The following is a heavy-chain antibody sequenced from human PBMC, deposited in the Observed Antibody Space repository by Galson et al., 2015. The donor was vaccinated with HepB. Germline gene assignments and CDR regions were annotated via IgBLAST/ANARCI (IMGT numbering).Heavy chain of an antibody. Sequence: ALRLSCAASGFTFDDFAMHWVRQAPGKALEWVANIKQDGSEKHYVDSVKGRFTISRYNVKNSLYLQMSTLRAEDTAVYYCARAIYGDWGSDAFDIWGQGTMVTVSS. V-gene: IGHV3-7*01. CDR2: IKQDGSEK. CDR1: GFTFDDFA. D-gene: IGHD4-17*01. CDR3: ARAIYGDWGSDAFDI. J-gene: IGHJ3*02.